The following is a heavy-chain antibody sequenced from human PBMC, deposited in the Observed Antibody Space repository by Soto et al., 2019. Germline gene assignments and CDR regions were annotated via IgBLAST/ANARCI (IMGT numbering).Heavy chain of an antibody. CDR1: GGSFSGYC. D-gene: IGHD6-13*01. V-gene: IGHV4-34*01. CDR3: ARVSSSWYFQYFDY. Sequence: SETLSLTCAVYGGSFSGYCWSWIRQPPGKGLEWIGEINHSGSTNYNPSLKSRVTISVDTSKNQFSLKLSSVTAADTAVYYCARVSSSWYFQYFDYWGQGTLVTVSS. CDR2: INHSGST. J-gene: IGHJ4*02.